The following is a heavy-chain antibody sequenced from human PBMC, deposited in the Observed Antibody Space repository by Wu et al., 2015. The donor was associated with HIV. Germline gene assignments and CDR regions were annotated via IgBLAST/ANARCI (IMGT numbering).Heavy chain of an antibody. Sequence: QVQLVQSGPEVKKPGASVRVSCKTSGYTFTTSGVSWVRQAPGQRLEWIGWISVNSGDTNYAEKFQGRVTMTTDASTNTGFMDLRSLRSDDTAVYYCARAPGPTIFGDGGRVLSAWGQGTLVTVSS. CDR3: ARAPGPTIFGDGGRVLSA. CDR1: GYTFTTSG. D-gene: IGHD3-3*01. CDR2: ISVNSGDT. J-gene: IGHJ4*02. V-gene: IGHV1-18*01.